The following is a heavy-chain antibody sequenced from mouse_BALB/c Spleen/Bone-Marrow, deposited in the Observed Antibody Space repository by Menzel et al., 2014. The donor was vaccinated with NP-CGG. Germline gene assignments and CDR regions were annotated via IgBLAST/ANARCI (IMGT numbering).Heavy chain of an antibody. V-gene: IGHV1-18*01. CDR1: GYTFTEYT. J-gene: IGHJ2*01. CDR2: INPNNGGT. D-gene: IGHD2-14*01. Sequence: EVKLMESGPELVKPGASVKISCKTSGYTFTEYTMHWVKQSHGKSLEWIGGINPNNGGTSYNQKFKGKATLTVDKSSSTAYMEIRSLTSEDSAVYYCAIPACYRYDDYWGQGATLTVSS. CDR3: AIPACYRYDDY.